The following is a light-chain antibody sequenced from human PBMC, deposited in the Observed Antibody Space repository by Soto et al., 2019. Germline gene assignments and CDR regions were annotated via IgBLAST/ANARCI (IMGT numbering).Light chain of an antibody. CDR2: GAT. V-gene: IGKV3-15*01. CDR1: QNVLSD. Sequence: EILLTQSPATLSVSPGETATLSCRASQNVLSDLAWYQQKPGQAPRLLVYGATTRDTDAPAKFRGRGSGTECSLTISRLQSEDSETYYGQQYRSWPRTFGQGTRLEIK. CDR3: QQYRSWPRT. J-gene: IGKJ5*01.